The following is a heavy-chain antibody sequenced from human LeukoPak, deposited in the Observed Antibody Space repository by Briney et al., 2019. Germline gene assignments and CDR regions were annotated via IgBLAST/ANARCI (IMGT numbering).Heavy chain of an antibody. CDR2: IYHSGST. CDR1: GGSISSGGYY. V-gene: IGHV4-30-2*01. CDR3: ARVITIFGVVIRYFDY. D-gene: IGHD3-3*01. J-gene: IGHJ4*02. Sequence: PSETLSLTCTVSGGSISSGGYYWSWIRQPPGKGLEWIGYIYHSGSTYYNPSLKSRVTISVDRSKNQFSLKLSSVTAADTAVYYCARVITIFGVVIRYFDYWGQGTLVTVSS.